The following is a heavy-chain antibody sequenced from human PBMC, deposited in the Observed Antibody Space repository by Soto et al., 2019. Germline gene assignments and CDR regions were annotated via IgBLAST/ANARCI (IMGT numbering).Heavy chain of an antibody. CDR3: ERSYGVVDY. Sequence: PSETLSLTCTVSDGSNSSHHWTWIRQPPGKGLEWIGYIFYSGSTNYQPSLKGRVTISVDTSKNHFSLKLSSVTAADTAVYYCERSYGVVDYWSQGTLVTVSS. D-gene: IGHD3-10*01. CDR2: IFYSGST. J-gene: IGHJ4*02. V-gene: IGHV4-59*11. CDR1: DGSNSSHH.